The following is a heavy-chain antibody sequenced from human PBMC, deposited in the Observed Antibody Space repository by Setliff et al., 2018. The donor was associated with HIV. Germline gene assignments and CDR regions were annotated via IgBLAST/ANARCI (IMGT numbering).Heavy chain of an antibody. CDR2: IYASGNT. D-gene: IGHD3-10*01. J-gene: IGHJ4*02. CDR3: AGHFYYSGSGIWAGLDS. CDR1: GGSISSGSYY. Sequence: PSETVSLTCTVSGGSISSGSYYWSWIRQPAGKALEWIGRIYASGNTNYNPSLKSRVTISVDTSKKQFSLKLTSVTAADTAVYYCAGHFYYSGSGIWAGLDSWGQGTLVTVSS. V-gene: IGHV4-61*02.